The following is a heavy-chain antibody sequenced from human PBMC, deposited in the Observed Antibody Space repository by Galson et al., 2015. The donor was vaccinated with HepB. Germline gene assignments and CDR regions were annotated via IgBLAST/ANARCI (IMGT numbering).Heavy chain of an antibody. J-gene: IGHJ3*02. D-gene: IGHD3-22*01. V-gene: IGHV1-24*01. CDR1: GYTLTDLS. CDR2: FDPEDGET. Sequence: SVKVSCKVSGYTLTDLSMHWVRQAPGKGLEWMGGFDPEDGETIYAQKFQGRVTMTEDTSTDTAYMELSSLRSEDTAVYYCATDLGVYDYDSSGFVGIWGQGTMVTVSS. CDR3: ATDLGVYDYDSSGFVGI.